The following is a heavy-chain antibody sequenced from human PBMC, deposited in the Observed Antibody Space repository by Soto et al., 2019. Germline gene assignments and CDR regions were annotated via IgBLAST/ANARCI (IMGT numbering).Heavy chain of an antibody. CDR1: GFSLNTRGVG. Sequence: QITLKESGPTLVKPTQTLTLTCTFSGFSLNTRGVGVGWIRQPPGKALEWLALISWDGEKRYSPSLKSRLTITKDTSENQVVLTMTNMDPVDTATYYCAHRRXXXXXGHYYFDYWGQGTLVTVSS. CDR3: AHRRXXXXXGHYYFDY. V-gene: IGHV2-5*02. J-gene: IGHJ4*02. CDR2: ISWDGEK.